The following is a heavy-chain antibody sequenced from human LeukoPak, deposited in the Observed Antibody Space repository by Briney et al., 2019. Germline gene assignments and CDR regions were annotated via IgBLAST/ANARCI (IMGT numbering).Heavy chain of an antibody. J-gene: IGHJ4*02. CDR3: ARDLSVARGSVWVL. D-gene: IGHD3-10*01. Sequence: SVKVSCKASGGTFSSYAISWVRQAPGQGLEWMGRITPIFGTANYAQKFQGRVTITTDESTSTAYMELSSLRSEDTAVYYCARDLSVARGSVWVLWGQGTLVTVSS. CDR1: GGTFSSYA. CDR2: ITPIFGTA. V-gene: IGHV1-69*05.